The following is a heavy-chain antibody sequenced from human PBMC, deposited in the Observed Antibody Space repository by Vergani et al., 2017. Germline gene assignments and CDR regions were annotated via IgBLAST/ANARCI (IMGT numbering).Heavy chain of an antibody. CDR2: ISYDGSNK. CDR3: NKEGGSGWYYVSWYYYGMDV. V-gene: IGHV3-30*18. Sequence: QVQLVESGGGVVQPGRSLRLSCAASGFTFSSYGMHWVRQAPGKGLEWVAVISYDGSNKYYADSVKGRFTISRDNSKNTLYLQMNSLRAEDTAVYYCNKEGGSGWYYVSWYYYGMDVWGQGTTVTVSS. CDR1: GFTFSSYG. D-gene: IGHD6-19*01. J-gene: IGHJ6*02.